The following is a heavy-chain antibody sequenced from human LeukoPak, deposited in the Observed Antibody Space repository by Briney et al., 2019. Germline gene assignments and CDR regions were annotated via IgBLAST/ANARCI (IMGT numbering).Heavy chain of an antibody. V-gene: IGHV4-59*12. CDR1: GGSISSYY. CDR3: ARDSGTAGEVKFDP. D-gene: IGHD3-10*01. CDR2: MYYSGST. J-gene: IGHJ5*02. Sequence: SETLSLTCTVSGGSISSYYWSWIRQPPGKGLEWIGYMYYSGSTNYNPSLKSRVTMSIDTSNNQFSLRLRFVTAADTAVYFCARDSGTAGEVKFDPWGQGTLVTVSS.